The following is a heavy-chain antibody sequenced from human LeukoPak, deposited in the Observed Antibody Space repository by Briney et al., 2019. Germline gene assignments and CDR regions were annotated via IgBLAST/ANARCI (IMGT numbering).Heavy chain of an antibody. D-gene: IGHD3-9*01. CDR1: GGTFSSYA. CDR3: ARGHYDILTGYWFDP. J-gene: IGHJ5*02. V-gene: IGHV1-69*13. CDR2: IIPIFGTA. Sequence: ASVTVSCKASGGTFSSYAISWVRQAPGQGLEWMGVIIPIFGTANYAQKFQGRVTITADESTSTAYMELSSLRSEDTAVYYCARGHYDILTGYWFDPWGQGTLVTVSS.